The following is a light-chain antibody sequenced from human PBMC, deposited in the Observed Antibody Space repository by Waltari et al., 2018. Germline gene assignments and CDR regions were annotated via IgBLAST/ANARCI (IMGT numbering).Light chain of an antibody. J-gene: IGKJ1*01. CDR3: QQYYSNPAT. CDR2: SAS. CDR1: QGISSY. Sequence: AIRITQSPSSLSASTGDRVTITCRASQGISSYLAWYQQKPGKDPKVLIYSASTLQSGVPSRFSGSGSGTDFTLTISCLQSEDFAIYYCQQYYSNPATFGQGTKVEIK. V-gene: IGKV1-8*01.